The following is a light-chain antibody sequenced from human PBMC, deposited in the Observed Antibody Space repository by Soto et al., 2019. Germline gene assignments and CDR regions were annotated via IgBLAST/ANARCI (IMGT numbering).Light chain of an antibody. CDR1: QTVTSN. J-gene: IGKJ4*01. CDR2: GAS. CDR3: QQYYHRPPLT. V-gene: IGKV3-15*01. Sequence: EVVMTQSPATLSVSPGERATLSCRASQTVTSNLAWDQQKPGQAPRLLIYGASTRATDIPARFSGRGSGTEFPLTITSLQSEDFAVYYCQQYYHRPPLTFGGGTKVEIK.